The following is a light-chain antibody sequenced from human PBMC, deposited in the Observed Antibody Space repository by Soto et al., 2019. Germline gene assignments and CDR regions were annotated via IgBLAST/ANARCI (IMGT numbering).Light chain of an antibody. CDR1: QGISNW. V-gene: IGKV1D-12*01. J-gene: IGKJ4*01. Sequence: DIQMTQSPSFVPASVGDRVTMTCRASQGISNWLAWYQKKPGQAPKLLIYDASSSLSGVPSRFIGSGSGTDFTLTISNLKPEEFATDYCQEADSSPSTFGGRNKVESK. CDR3: QEADSSPST. CDR2: DAS.